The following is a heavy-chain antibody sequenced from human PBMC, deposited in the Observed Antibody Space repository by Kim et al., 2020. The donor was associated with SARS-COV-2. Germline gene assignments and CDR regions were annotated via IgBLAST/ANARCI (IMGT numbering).Heavy chain of an antibody. CDR3: ARDPMTTVTTDHYYYYGMDV. CDR2: ISAYNGNT. J-gene: IGHJ6*02. CDR1: GYTFTSYG. D-gene: IGHD4-17*01. V-gene: IGHV1-18*01. Sequence: ASVKVSCKASGYTFTSYGISWVRQAPGQGLEWMGWISAYNGNTNYAQKLQGRVTMTTDTSTSTAYMELRSLRSDDTAVYYCARDPMTTVTTDHYYYYGMDVWGQGTTVTVSS.